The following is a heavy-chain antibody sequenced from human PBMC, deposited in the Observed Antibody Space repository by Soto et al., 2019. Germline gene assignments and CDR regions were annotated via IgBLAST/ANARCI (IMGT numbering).Heavy chain of an antibody. CDR1: GGSISSYY. J-gene: IGHJ4*02. D-gene: IGHD2-15*01. V-gene: IGHV4-59*08. CDR3: ARHGIYCSGGSCSYFDY. CDR2: IYYSGST. Sequence: SETLSLTCTVSGGSISSYYWSWIRQPPGKGLEWIGYIYYSGSTNYNPSLKSRVTISVDTSKNQFSLELSSVTAADTAVYYCARHGIYCSGGSCSYFDYWGQGTLVTVSS.